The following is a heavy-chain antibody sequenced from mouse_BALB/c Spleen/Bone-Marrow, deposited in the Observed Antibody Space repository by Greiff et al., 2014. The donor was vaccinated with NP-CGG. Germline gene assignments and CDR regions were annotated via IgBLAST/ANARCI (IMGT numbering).Heavy chain of an antibody. D-gene: IGHD2-1*01. Sequence: VQLQQSGPELVKPGASVKISCKASGYSFTGYFMNWVKQSHGKSLEWIGRINPYSGDTFYNQKFKGKATLTVDRSSSTAHMELLSLTSEDSVVYYCGREIYYGNPDYWGQGTTLTVSS. CDR2: INPYSGDT. CDR1: GYSFTGYF. CDR3: GREIYYGNPDY. V-gene: IGHV1-37*01. J-gene: IGHJ2*01.